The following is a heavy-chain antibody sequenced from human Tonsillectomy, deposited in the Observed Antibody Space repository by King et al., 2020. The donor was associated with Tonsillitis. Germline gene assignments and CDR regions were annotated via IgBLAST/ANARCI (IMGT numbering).Heavy chain of an antibody. CDR3: AKGRYDFWSGYVDYYYGMDV. J-gene: IGHJ6*02. CDR2: ISYDGNNK. D-gene: IGHD3-3*01. Sequence: VQLVESGGGVVQPGRSLRLSCAASGFTFSSYGIHWVRQAPGKGVEWVAVISYDGNNKYYADSVRGRFTISRDISKNTLYLQMNSLRAEDTAVYYCAKGRYDFWSGYVDYYYGMDVWGQGTTVTVSS. CDR1: GFTFSSYG. V-gene: IGHV3-30*18.